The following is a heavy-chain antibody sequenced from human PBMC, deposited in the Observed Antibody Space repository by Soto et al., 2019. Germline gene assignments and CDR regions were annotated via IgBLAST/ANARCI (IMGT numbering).Heavy chain of an antibody. Sequence: GGSLRLSCAASGFTFSDYYMSWIRQAPGKGLEWVSYISSSSSYTNYAGSVKGRFTISRDNAKNSLYLQMNSLRAEDTAVYYCARDKILAAAGTGGMDVWGQGTTVTVSS. CDR1: GFTFSDYY. J-gene: IGHJ6*02. V-gene: IGHV3-11*06. D-gene: IGHD6-13*01. CDR3: ARDKILAAAGTGGMDV. CDR2: ISSSSSYT.